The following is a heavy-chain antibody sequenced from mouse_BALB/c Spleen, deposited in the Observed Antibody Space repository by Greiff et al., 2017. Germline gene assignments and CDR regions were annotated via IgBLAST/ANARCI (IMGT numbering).Heavy chain of an antibody. J-gene: IGHJ2*01. CDR3: ARSSITTADFDY. CDR1: GDSITSGY. D-gene: IGHD1-2*01. CDR2: ISYSGST. Sequence: EVKVEESGPSLVKPSQTLSLTCSVTGDSITSGYWNWIRKFPGNKLEYMGYISYSGSTYYNPSLKSRISITRDTSKNQYYLQLNSVTTEDTATYYCARSSITTADFDYWGQGTTLTVSS. V-gene: IGHV3-8*02.